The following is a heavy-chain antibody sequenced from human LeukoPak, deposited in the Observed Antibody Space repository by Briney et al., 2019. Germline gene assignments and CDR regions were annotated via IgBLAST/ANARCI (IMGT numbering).Heavy chain of an antibody. V-gene: IGHV1-69*05. CDR1: GGTFSSYA. J-gene: IGHJ4*02. D-gene: IGHD6-13*01. CDR3: CTSPSFGSSWYQFNY. CDR2: IIPIFGTA. Sequence: ASVKVSCKASGGTFSSYAINWVRQAPGQGLEWMGGIIPIFGTANYAQKFQGRVTITTDESTSTAYMELSSLRSEDTAVYYCCTSPSFGSSWYQFNYWGQGALVIVSS.